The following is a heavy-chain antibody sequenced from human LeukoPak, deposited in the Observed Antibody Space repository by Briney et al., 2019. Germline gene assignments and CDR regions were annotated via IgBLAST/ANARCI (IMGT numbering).Heavy chain of an antibody. V-gene: IGHV3-7*01. J-gene: IGHJ3*02. CDR1: GFTFSRYW. Sequence: PGGSLRLSCAASGFTFSRYWMSWVRQAPGKGLEWVANIKQDGSEKFYVDSVKGRFTISRDNAKNSLYLQMNSLRAEDTALYYCARGDYYDSSGFYTDAFDIWGQGTMVTVSP. D-gene: IGHD3-22*01. CDR3: ARGDYYDSSGFYTDAFDI. CDR2: IKQDGSEK.